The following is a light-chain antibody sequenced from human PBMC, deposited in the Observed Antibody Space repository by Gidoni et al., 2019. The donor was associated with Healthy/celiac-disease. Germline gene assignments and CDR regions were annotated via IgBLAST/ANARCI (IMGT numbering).Light chain of an antibody. CDR1: SSNIGAGYD. CDR3: QSYDSSLSGSGV. Sequence: QSVLTQPPLVSGAPGQRVTISYTGSSSNIGAGYDVHWYQQLPGTAPKLLIYGNSNRPSGVPDRFSGSKSGTSASLAITGLQAEDEADYYCQSYDSSLSGSGVFGGGTKLTVL. V-gene: IGLV1-40*01. CDR2: GNS. J-gene: IGLJ3*02.